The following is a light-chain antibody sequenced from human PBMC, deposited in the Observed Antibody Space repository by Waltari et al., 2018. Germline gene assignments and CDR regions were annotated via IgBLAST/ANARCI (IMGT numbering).Light chain of an antibody. V-gene: IGLV3-1*01. CDR1: ILGNKY. J-gene: IGLJ3*02. CDR3: QALGTGAWV. CDR2: QAT. Sequence: SYELTQPPSVSVSPGQTASITCSGDILGNKYASWYQQKPGQSPLLVIYQATKRPPEVPERVAGSKSANAATLTITGTQAVDEADYYCQALGTGAWVFGGGTKLTVL.